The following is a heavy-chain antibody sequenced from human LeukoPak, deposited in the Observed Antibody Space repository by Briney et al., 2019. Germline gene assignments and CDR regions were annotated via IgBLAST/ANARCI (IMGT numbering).Heavy chain of an antibody. CDR1: GGSFTTYH. J-gene: IGHJ4*02. CDR3: ATRDF. V-gene: IGHV4-34*01. CDR2: INHRGST. Sequence: SETLSLTCAVYGGSFTTYHWSWIRQPPGKGLEWIAEINHRGSTNYNPSLKSRVTISADTSKNQFSLKLSSVTAADTAVHYCATRDFWGQGTLVTVSS.